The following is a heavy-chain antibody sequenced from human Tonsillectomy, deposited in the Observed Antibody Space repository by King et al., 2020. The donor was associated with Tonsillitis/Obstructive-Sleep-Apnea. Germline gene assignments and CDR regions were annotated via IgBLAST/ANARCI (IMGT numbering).Heavy chain of an antibody. CDR1: GYSFTSYW. CDR2: IYPGDSDT. D-gene: IGHD3-9*01. CDR3: ARQNDILTGYYQRYYYYGMDV. Sequence: QLVQSGAEVKKPGESLKISCKGSGYSFTSYWIGWVRQMPGKGLEWMGIIYPGDSDTRYSPSFQGQVTISADKSISTAYLQWSSLKASDTAMYYCARQNDILTGYYQRYYYYGMDVWGQGTTVTVSS. J-gene: IGHJ6*02. V-gene: IGHV5-51*01.